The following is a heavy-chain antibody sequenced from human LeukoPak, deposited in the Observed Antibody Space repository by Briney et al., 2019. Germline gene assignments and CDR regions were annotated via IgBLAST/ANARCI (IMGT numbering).Heavy chain of an antibody. V-gene: IGHV3-23*01. CDR1: GLTFSRYA. J-gene: IGHJ5*02. D-gene: IGHD2-2*01. CDR2: ISESGTGT. Sequence: GGSLRLSRAVSGLTFSRYAMSWVRQAPGKGLEWVSAISESGTGTYYADSVKGRFTISRDNSKNTLYLQMNSLRAEDTAVYYCAKGGRYCSSTSCYEWFDPWGQGTLVTVSS. CDR3: AKGGRYCSSTSCYEWFDP.